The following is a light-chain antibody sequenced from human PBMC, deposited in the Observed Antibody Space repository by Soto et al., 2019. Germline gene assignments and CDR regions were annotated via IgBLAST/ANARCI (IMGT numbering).Light chain of an antibody. Sequence: EVVLTQSPATLSLSPGERATLSCRASQSVTKYLAWYQQKPGQALRLLISDVSKRATGIPARFSGSGSATDFTLTISSLEPEVFAVYYCHQRSNWPLTFGGGTKLEIK. CDR3: HQRSNWPLT. CDR1: QSVTKY. CDR2: DVS. V-gene: IGKV3-11*01. J-gene: IGKJ4*01.